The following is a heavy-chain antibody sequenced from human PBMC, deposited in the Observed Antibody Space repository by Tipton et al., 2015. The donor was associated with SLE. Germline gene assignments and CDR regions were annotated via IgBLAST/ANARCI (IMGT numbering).Heavy chain of an antibody. J-gene: IGHJ4*02. CDR2: IYHRGGT. Sequence: TLSLTCTVSNLSIINYYWSWVRQPPGKGLEGIGTIYHRGGTYYNPSLKSRVAISADTSKVQFSLKMISVTAADTAVYYCAREWGSTSYWGQGTLVTVSS. V-gene: IGHV4-59*12. CDR1: NLSIINYY. D-gene: IGHD3-10*01. CDR3: AREWGSTSY.